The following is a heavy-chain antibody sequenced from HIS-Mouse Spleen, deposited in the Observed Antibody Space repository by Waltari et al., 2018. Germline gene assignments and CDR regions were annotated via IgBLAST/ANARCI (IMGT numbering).Heavy chain of an antibody. Sequence: QLQLQESGPGLVKPSETLSLTCTVSGGSIRMSSYYWGWIRQPPGKGLEWIERIYYSRSSNYKQSRKRRVPKSVNTSKHPFSWELRSVTAAGSAVYYWAREIPNSSSCYDWYFDLWGRGTLVTVSS. CDR2: IYYSRSS. V-gene: IGHV4-39*07. J-gene: IGHJ2*01. D-gene: IGHD6-13*01. CDR3: AREIPNSSSCYDWYFDL. CDR1: GGSIRMSSYY.